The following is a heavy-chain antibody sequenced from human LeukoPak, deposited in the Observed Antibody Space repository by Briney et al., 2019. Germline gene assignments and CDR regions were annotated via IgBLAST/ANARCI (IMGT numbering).Heavy chain of an antibody. V-gene: IGHV1-8*01. J-gene: IGHJ4*02. Sequence: GASVKVSCKASGYTLTTYDINWVRQAPGQGLEWMGWMNPNSGNTGYVRKFQGRVTLTRDTSISTAYMELSSLRSEDTAVYYCARGASRSFDYWGQGTLVTVSS. CDR2: MNPNSGNT. CDR1: GYTLTTYD. CDR3: ARGASRSFDY.